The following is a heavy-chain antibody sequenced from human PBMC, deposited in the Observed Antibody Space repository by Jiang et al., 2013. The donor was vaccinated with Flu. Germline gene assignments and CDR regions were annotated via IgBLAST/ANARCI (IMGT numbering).Heavy chain of an antibody. J-gene: IGHJ3*02. Sequence: VQLVESGGGVVQPGRSLRLSCAASGFSFSSKAMYWVRQAPGKGLEWVAMISYDGGNKYYIDSLKGRFTVSRDNSKNTLYLQMNSLRPDDTAVYYCARKHLRFGDSGGHAFDMWGQGTMVTVSS. CDR3: ARKHLRFGDSGGHAFDM. CDR2: ISYDGGNK. V-gene: IGHV3-30-3*01. CDR1: GFSFSSKA. D-gene: IGHD4-23*01.